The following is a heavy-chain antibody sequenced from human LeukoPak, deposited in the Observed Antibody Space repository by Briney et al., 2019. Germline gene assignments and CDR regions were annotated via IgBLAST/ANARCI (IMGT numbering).Heavy chain of an antibody. CDR2: IYYSGST. V-gene: IGHV4-39*01. J-gene: IGHJ4*02. D-gene: IGHD3-10*01. CDR3: ARSITMVRGVITGDF. CDR1: GGSISSSSYY. Sequence: SETLSLTCTVSGGSISSSSYYWGWIRQPPGKGLEWIGSIYYSGSTYYNPSLKSRVTISVDTSKNQFSLKLSSVTAADTAVYYCARSITMVRGVITGDFWGQGTLATVSS.